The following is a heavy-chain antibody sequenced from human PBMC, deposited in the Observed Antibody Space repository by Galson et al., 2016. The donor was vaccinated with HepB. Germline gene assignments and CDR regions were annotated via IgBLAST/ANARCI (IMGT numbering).Heavy chain of an antibody. Sequence: SETLSLTCAIYGGSFSNYYWSWIRQFSGKGPEWIGEIDHQGSTNSNPSLKSRVTISLDTSRNQFSLRLTSMAAADTAIYYCARGGGSSTYGDSFSLRRFTPPKYSFDRWGQGSLVIISS. V-gene: IGHV4-34*01. CDR3: ARGGGSSTYGDSFSLRRFTPPKYSFDR. CDR1: GGSFSNYY. CDR2: IDHQGST. J-gene: IGHJ4*02. D-gene: IGHD4-17*01.